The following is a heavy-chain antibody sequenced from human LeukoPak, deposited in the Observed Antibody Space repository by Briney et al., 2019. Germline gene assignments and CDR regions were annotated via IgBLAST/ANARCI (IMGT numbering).Heavy chain of an antibody. D-gene: IGHD3-3*01. Sequence: SETLSLTCTVSGGSISSSSYYWGWIRQPPGKGLEWIGSIYYSGSTYYNPSLKSRVTISVDTSKNQFSLKLSSVTAADTAVYYCATGPRDYDFWSGPSHYWGQETLVTVSS. CDR2: IYYSGST. J-gene: IGHJ4*02. V-gene: IGHV4-39*01. CDR1: GGSISSSSYY. CDR3: ATGPRDYDFWSGPSHY.